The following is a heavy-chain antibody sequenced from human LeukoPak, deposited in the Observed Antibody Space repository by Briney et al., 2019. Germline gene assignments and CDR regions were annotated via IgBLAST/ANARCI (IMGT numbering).Heavy chain of an antibody. CDR2: VSGNGDGT. CDR1: GFTFSSSA. J-gene: IGHJ4*02. Sequence: GGSLRLSCAASGFTFSSSAMSWVRQAPGKGLEWVSTVSGNGDGTYYADSVKGRFTISRDNSKNTLYLQVNSLRAEDTAIYYCAKDNGGQWLVFDYWGQGTLVTVSS. V-gene: IGHV3-23*01. CDR3: AKDNGGQWLVFDY. D-gene: IGHD6-19*01.